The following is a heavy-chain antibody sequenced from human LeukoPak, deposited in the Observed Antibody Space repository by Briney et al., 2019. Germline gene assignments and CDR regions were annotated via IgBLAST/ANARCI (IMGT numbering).Heavy chain of an antibody. V-gene: IGHV4-39*07. Sequence: SETLSLTCTVSGGSISSSSYYWGWIRQPPGKGLEWIGSIYYSGSTYYNPSLKSRVTISVDTSKNQFSLNLSSVTAADQAVYFCARDPHHYYDIPFDSWGQGTLVTVSS. D-gene: IGHD3-22*01. CDR1: GGSISSSSYY. J-gene: IGHJ4*02. CDR2: IYYSGST. CDR3: ARDPHHYYDIPFDS.